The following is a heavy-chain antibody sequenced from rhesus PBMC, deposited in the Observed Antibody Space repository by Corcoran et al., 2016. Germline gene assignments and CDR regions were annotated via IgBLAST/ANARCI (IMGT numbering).Heavy chain of an antibody. D-gene: IGHD5-24*01. V-gene: IGHV4S14*01. J-gene: IGHJ4*01. Sequence: QVQLQESGPGLVKPSETLSLTCAVSGGSISGYYYWSWIRQPPGKGLEWIGSSYGSGGSNYRNPALKSRVTLLVDTSKNKCSLKPSSVTAADTAVYYCARGVQSWGQGVLVTVPS. CDR2: SYGSGGSN. CDR3: ARGVQS. CDR1: GGSISGYYY.